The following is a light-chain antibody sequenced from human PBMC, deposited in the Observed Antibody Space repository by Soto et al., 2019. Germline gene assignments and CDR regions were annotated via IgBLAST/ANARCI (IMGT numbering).Light chain of an antibody. CDR2: DAS. CDR3: QQFGTSPIT. CDR1: QSVSSSY. J-gene: IGKJ5*01. Sequence: ELVMTQSQATLSVSPGERATLSSRASQSVSSSYLAWYQQKPGQAPRLLIYDASSRAAGIPDRFSGSGSATDFTLTISRLEPDDFAVYFCQQFGTSPITFGQGTRLEIK. V-gene: IGKV3-20*01.